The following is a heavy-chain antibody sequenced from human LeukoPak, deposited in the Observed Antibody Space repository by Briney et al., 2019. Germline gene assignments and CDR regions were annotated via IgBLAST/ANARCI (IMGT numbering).Heavy chain of an antibody. V-gene: IGHV1-2*02. D-gene: IGHD2-2*01. J-gene: IGHJ6*03. CDR3: ARTVVPAAPWQQLVLGDYYYHMDV. CDR1: GYTFTGYY. Sequence: ASVKVSCKASGYTFTGYYMHWVRQAPGQGLEWMGWINPNSGGTNYAQKFQGRVTMTRDTSISTAYMELSRLRSDDTAVYYCARTVVPAAPWQQLVLGDYYYHMDVWGKGTTVTVSS. CDR2: INPNSGGT.